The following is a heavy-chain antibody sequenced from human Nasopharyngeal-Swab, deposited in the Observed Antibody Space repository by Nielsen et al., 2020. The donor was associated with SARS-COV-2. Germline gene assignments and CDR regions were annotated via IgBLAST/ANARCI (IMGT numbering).Heavy chain of an antibody. V-gene: IGHV3-23*01. J-gene: IGHJ6*02. CDR1: GFTFSSYA. CDR2: ISGSGGST. D-gene: IGHD3-10*01. Sequence: GESLKISCAASGFTFSSYAMSWVRQAPGKGLEWVSAISGSGGSTYYADSVKGRFTISRDNSKNTLYLQMNSLRAEDTAVYYCAKDLIFGGFGDYPPPPYYYYYGMDVWGQGTTVTVSS. CDR3: AKDLIFGGFGDYPPPPYYYYYGMDV.